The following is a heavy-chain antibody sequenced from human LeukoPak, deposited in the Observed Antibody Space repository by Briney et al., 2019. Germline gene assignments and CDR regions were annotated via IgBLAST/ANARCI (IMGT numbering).Heavy chain of an antibody. V-gene: IGHV1-46*01. CDR1: GYTFTSYY. CDR2: INPSGGST. J-gene: IGHJ4*02. Sequence: GASVKVSCKASGYTFTSYYMHWVRQAPGQGLEWMGIINPSGGSTSYAQKFQGRVTMTRDMSTSTVYMELSSLRSEDTAVYYCASSSGSNYYDSSGYYLRIWGQGTLVTVSS. CDR3: ASSSGSNYYDSSGYYLRI. D-gene: IGHD3-22*01.